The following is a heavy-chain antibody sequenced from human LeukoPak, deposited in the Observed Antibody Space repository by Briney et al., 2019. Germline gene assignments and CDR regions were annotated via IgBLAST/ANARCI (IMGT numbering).Heavy chain of an antibody. Sequence: RPSETLSLTCTVSGGSISSYYWSWIRQPAGKGLEWIGRIYTSGSTNYNPSLKSRVTMSVDTSKNQFSLKLSSVTAADTAVYYCARDKVVVVPAASMGHNWFDPWGQGTLVTVSS. V-gene: IGHV4-4*07. CDR2: IYTSGST. J-gene: IGHJ5*02. CDR1: GGSISSYY. CDR3: ARDKVVVVPAASMGHNWFDP. D-gene: IGHD2-2*01.